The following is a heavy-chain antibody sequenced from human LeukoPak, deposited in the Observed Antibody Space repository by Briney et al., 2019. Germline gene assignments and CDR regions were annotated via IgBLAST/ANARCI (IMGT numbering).Heavy chain of an antibody. Sequence: PGGSLRLSCVASGFSIGSYRMSWVRQAPGKGLEWVAKIKQDGSEKYYVDSVRGRFTISRDNAKNSVYLQMNSLRAEDTALYYCARAISGSAWGQGTLVTVSS. CDR3: ARAISGSA. D-gene: IGHD3-10*01. J-gene: IGHJ5*02. CDR1: GFSIGSYR. V-gene: IGHV3-7*01. CDR2: IKQDGSEK.